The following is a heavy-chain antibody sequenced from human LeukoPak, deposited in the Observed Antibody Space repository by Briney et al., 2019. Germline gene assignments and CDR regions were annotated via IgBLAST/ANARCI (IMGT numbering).Heavy chain of an antibody. V-gene: IGHV1-24*01. CDR1: GYTLTELS. Sequence: ASVKVSCKVSGYTLTELSMHWVRQDPGKGLEWMGGFDPEDGETIYAQKFQGRVTMTEDTSTDTAYMELSSLRSEDTAVYYCVTGFTTMAVDYFDYWGQGTLVTVSP. D-gene: IGHD5-18*01. CDR3: VTGFTTMAVDYFDY. J-gene: IGHJ4*02. CDR2: FDPEDGET.